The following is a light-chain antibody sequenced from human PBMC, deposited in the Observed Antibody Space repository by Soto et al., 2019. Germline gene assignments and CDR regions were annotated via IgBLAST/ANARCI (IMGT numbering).Light chain of an antibody. CDR1: NSNLGSNH. Sequence: QSVLTQPPSASGTPGQRVTISCAGSNSNLGSNHVYWYQQLPGTAPKLLIYGNNNRPSGVSDRFSGSNSGTSASLAITGLQPDDEADYYCQSYDSRLSGSVVFGGGTKVTVL. V-gene: IGLV1-40*01. CDR3: QSYDSRLSGSVV. CDR2: GNN. J-gene: IGLJ2*01.